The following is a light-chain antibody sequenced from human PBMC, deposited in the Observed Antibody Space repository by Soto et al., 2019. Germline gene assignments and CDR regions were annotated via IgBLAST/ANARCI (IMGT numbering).Light chain of an antibody. Sequence: DIQMTQSPSSLSASVGDRVTVTCRASQSISNYLNWYQQKPGKAPNLLIVAASSLQSGVPSRFSGSGSGTEFTLTISSLQPEDFATYFCQQSHSTPLTFGGGTKVDLK. V-gene: IGKV1-39*01. CDR3: QQSHSTPLT. CDR1: QSISNY. CDR2: AAS. J-gene: IGKJ4*01.